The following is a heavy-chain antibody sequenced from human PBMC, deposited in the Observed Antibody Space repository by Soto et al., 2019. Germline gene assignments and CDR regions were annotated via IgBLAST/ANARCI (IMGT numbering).Heavy chain of an antibody. CDR3: ARDPGYCTNGVCPIFDS. V-gene: IGHV4-59*02. D-gene: IGHD2-8*01. J-gene: IGHJ4*02. Sequence: LTCTFSGDSVTHYFWSWMRQPPGKGLEWIGHMYHGGRTNYSPSLKSRVTMSLDSSKNQFSLNLSSVTAADTAVYFCARDPGYCTNGVCPIFDSWGQGVLVTVSS. CDR1: GDSVTHYF. CDR2: MYHGGRT.